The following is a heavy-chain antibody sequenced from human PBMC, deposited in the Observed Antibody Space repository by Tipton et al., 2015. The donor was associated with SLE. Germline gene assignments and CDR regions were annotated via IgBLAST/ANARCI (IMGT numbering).Heavy chain of an antibody. CDR2: ISSRGSSA. V-gene: IGHV3-48*03. Sequence: SLRLSCAVSGFTFSSFEMNWVRQAPGKGLELISFISSRGSSAYYAESVKGRFTVSRDNAKDSLYLQMDSLRVEDTGIYYCAKVRSGSYFPLDSWGQGTLVTVSS. CDR3: AKVRSGSYFPLDS. J-gene: IGHJ4*02. CDR1: GFTFSSFE. D-gene: IGHD3-10*01.